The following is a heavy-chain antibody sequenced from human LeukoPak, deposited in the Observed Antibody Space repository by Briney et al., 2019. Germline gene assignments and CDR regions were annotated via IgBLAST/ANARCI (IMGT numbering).Heavy chain of an antibody. D-gene: IGHD4-17*01. CDR1: GGSISSGGYY. J-gene: IGHJ3*02. V-gene: IGHV4-31*03. CDR3: ARDYSTVTHDAFDI. Sequence: SETLSLTCTVSGGSISSGGYYWSWIRQHRGKGLEWIGYIYYSGSTYYNPSLKSRVTISVDTSKNQFSLKLSSVTAADTAVYYCARDYSTVTHDAFDIWGQGTMVTVSS. CDR2: IYYSGST.